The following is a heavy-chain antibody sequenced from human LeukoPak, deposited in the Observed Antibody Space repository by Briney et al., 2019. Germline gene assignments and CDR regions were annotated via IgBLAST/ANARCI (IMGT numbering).Heavy chain of an antibody. CDR1: GGSFSGYY. CDR3: ARGRGGSYHRDNYFDY. D-gene: IGHD1-26*01. CDR2: INHSGST. Sequence: KPSETLSLTCAVYGGSFSGYYWRWIRQPPGKGLEWIGEINHSGSTNYNPSLKSRVTISVDTSKNQFSLKLSSVTAADTAVYYCARGRGGSYHRDNYFDYWGQGTLVTVSS. J-gene: IGHJ4*02. V-gene: IGHV4-34*01.